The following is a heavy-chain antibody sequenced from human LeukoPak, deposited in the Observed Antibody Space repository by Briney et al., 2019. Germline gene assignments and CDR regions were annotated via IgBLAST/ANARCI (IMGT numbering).Heavy chain of an antibody. CDR3: ARDRGPEYGDYGGPFDN. Sequence: SETLSLTCTVSGGSISSGGYYWSWIRQHPGKGLEWIGYIYYSGSTYYNPALKSRVAISVDTSKNQSSLKLSSVTAADTAVYYCARDRGPEYGDYGGPFDNWGQGTLVTVSS. J-gene: IGHJ4*02. D-gene: IGHD4-17*01. CDR2: IYYSGST. CDR1: GGSISSGGYY. V-gene: IGHV4-31*03.